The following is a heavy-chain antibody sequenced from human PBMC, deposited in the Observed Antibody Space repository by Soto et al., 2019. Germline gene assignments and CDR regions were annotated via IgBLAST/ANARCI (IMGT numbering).Heavy chain of an antibody. CDR3: ARSNEYYYGSGSYYNDYYYGMDV. V-gene: IGHV1-2*04. D-gene: IGHD3-10*01. CDR2: INPNSGGT. Sequence: GASVKVSCKASGYTFTGYYMHWVRQAPGQGLEWMGWINPNSGGTNYAQKFQGWVTMTRDTSISTAYMELSRLRSDDTAVYYCARSNEYYYGSGSYYNDYYYGMDVWGQGTTVTVSS. J-gene: IGHJ6*02. CDR1: GYTFTGYY.